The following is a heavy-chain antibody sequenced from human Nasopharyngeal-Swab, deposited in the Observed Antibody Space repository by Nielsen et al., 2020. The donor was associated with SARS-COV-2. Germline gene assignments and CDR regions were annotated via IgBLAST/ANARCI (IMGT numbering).Heavy chain of an antibody. Sequence: GSLRLSCTVSGYSISSGYYWGWIRQPPGKGLEWIGSIYHSGSTYYNPSLKSRVTISVDTSKNQFSLKLSSVTAADTAVYYCARDARWELLGAFDIWGQGTMVTASS. D-gene: IGHD1-26*01. CDR3: ARDARWELLGAFDI. J-gene: IGHJ3*02. CDR2: IYHSGST. V-gene: IGHV4-38-2*02. CDR1: GYSISSGYY.